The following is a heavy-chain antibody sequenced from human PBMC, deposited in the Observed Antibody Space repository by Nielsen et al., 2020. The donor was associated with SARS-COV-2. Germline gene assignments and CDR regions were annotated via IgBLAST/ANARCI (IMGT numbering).Heavy chain of an antibody. J-gene: IGHJ4*02. D-gene: IGHD4-17*01. CDR1: GGSISSSSYF. CDR2: IYYSGST. V-gene: IGHV4-39*07. Sequence: GSLRLSCTVSGGSISSSSYFWGWIRQPPGKGLEWNGSIYYSGSTYYNPSLKSRVTMSADTSKNQFSLKLSSVTAADTAVYYCARVQYMATVTTYFDYWGQGTLVTVSS. CDR3: ARVQYMATVTTYFDY.